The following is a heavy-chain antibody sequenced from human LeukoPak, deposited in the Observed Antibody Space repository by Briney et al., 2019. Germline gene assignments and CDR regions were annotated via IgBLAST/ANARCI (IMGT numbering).Heavy chain of an antibody. CDR2: ISGYNGDT. CDR3: ARATGRVVRGITWRYFDY. Sequence: ASVKVSCKASDYTFTSYGISWVRQAPGQGLEWMGWISGYNGDTNYAQKLQGRVTMTTDTSTSTAYMELRSLRSDDTAVYYCARATGRVVRGITWRYFDYWGQGTLVTVSS. D-gene: IGHD3-10*01. V-gene: IGHV1-18*01. CDR1: DYTFTSYG. J-gene: IGHJ4*02.